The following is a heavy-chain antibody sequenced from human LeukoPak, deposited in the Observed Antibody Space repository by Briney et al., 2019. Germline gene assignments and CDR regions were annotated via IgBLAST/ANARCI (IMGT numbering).Heavy chain of an antibody. J-gene: IGHJ3*02. V-gene: IGHV4-34*01. CDR3: ARGAPSVSVEGMRDAFDI. CDR2: INHSGST. Sequence: SETLSLTCAVYGGSFSGYYWSWIRQPPGKGLEWIGEINHSGSTNYNPSLKSRLTISVDTSKNQFSLKLSSVTAADTAVYYCARGAPSVSVEGMRDAFDIWGQGTMVTVSS. CDR1: GGSFSGYY. D-gene: IGHD1-14*01.